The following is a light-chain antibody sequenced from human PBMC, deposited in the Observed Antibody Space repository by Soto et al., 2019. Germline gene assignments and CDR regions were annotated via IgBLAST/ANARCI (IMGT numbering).Light chain of an antibody. Sequence: EVVFRQSPDTLSLSPGERATLSCRASQTVSGRYLAWYQQKSGQAPRLLISGASNRATGIPDNFSGSGSGTDFILTISRLEPDDFAVYYCQQYGAYPHTFGGGTKVDIK. CDR1: QTVSGRY. CDR3: QQYGAYPHT. J-gene: IGKJ4*01. CDR2: GAS. V-gene: IGKV3-20*01.